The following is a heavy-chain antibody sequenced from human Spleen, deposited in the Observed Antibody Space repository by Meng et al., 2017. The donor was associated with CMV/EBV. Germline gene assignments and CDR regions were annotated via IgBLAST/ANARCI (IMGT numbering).Heavy chain of an antibody. J-gene: IGHJ4*02. CDR1: GFSFSAYG. V-gene: IGHV3-30*02. CDR3: ARGSRSTYDFWGGSYVEPDELKY. CDR2: IRYDRSNQ. D-gene: IGHD3-3*01. Sequence: GESLKISCAASGFSFSAYGMHWVRQVPGKGLEWVAFIRYDRSNQYYADSVKGRFTISRDNSKNTVYLQMNGLRADDTAVYYCARGSRSTYDFWGGSYVEPDELKYWGQGTLVTVSS.